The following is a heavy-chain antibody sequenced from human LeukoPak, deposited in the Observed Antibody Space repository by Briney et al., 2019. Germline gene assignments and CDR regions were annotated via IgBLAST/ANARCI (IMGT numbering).Heavy chain of an antibody. J-gene: IGHJ4*02. Sequence: ASVKVSCKASGYTFAAYYVHWVRQAPGQGPEWMGWIHPNSGGTKYAQNFQGRVTMTRDTSITTAYMELSSLRSDDTAVYYCARGDTYWDYWGQGTQVTVSS. V-gene: IGHV1-2*02. D-gene: IGHD2-15*01. CDR3: ARGDTYWDY. CDR1: GYTFAAYY. CDR2: IHPNSGGT.